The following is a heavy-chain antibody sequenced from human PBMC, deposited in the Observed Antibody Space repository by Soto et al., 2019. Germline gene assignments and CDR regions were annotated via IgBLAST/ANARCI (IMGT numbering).Heavy chain of an antibody. CDR2: FYTSGNT. Sequence: SETLSLTCTVSGGSVSSYYCSWIRQPAGKGLEWIGRFYTSGNTNYNPSLKSRVTMSLDTSKNQFSLKLSSVTAADTAVYFCASDSTGWFDPWGQGTLVTVSS. CDR1: GGSVSSYY. V-gene: IGHV4-4*07. J-gene: IGHJ5*02. D-gene: IGHD7-27*01. CDR3: ASDSTGWFDP.